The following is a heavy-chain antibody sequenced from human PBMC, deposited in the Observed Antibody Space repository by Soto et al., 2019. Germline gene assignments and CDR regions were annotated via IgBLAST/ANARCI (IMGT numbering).Heavy chain of an antibody. D-gene: IGHD2-2*01. J-gene: IGHJ6*02. CDR1: GYTFTGYY. V-gene: IGHV1-2*02. Sequence: GASVKVSCKASGYTFTGYYMHWVRQAPGQGLEWMGWINPNSGGTNYAQKFQGRVTMTRDTSISTAYMELSRLRSDDTAVYYCARVRTVVVPAANVLPYFSGIDVWGQGTTVTVSS. CDR3: ARVRTVVVPAANVLPYFSGIDV. CDR2: INPNSGGT.